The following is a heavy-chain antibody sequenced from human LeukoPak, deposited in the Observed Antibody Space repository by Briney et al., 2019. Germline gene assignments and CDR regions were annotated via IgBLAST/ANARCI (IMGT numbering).Heavy chain of an antibody. J-gene: IGHJ6*02. CDR1: GGSFSVYY. Sequence: PSETLSLTCAVYGGSFSVYYWSWIRHPPGKGLEWRGEINHSGSTNYNPSLKSRVTISVDTSKNQFSLKLSSVTAADTAVYYCARGLYYYGSGSYYPLYYYYGMDVWGQGTTVTVSS. CDR2: INHSGST. D-gene: IGHD3-10*01. V-gene: IGHV4-34*01. CDR3: ARGLYYYGSGSYYPLYYYYGMDV.